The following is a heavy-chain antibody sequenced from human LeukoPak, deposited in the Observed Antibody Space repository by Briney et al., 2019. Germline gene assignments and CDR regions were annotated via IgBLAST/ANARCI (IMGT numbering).Heavy chain of an antibody. CDR2: MNPNSGNT. V-gene: IGHV1-8*01. Sequence: GASVKVSCKASGYTFTSCDINWVRQATGQGLEWMGWMNPNSGNTGYAQKFQGRVTMTRNTSISTAYMELSSLRSEDTAVYYCARVGIAAAGITIDYWGQGTLVTVSS. CDR1: GYTFTSCD. D-gene: IGHD6-13*01. J-gene: IGHJ4*02. CDR3: ARVGIAAAGITIDY.